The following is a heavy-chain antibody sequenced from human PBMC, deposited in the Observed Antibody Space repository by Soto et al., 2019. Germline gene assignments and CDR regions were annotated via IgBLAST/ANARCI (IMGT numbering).Heavy chain of an antibody. J-gene: IGHJ4*02. V-gene: IGHV3-23*01. CDR2: ISGSGGST. D-gene: IGHD6-19*01. Sequence: PGGSLRLSCAASGFTFSSYAMSWVRQAPGKGLEWVSAISGSGGSTYYADSVKGRFTISRDNSKNTLYLQMNSLRAEDTAVYYCAKDSSEQWLVLAYMSAGVDYWGQGTLVTVSS. CDR3: AKDSSEQWLVLAYMSAGVDY. CDR1: GFTFSSYA.